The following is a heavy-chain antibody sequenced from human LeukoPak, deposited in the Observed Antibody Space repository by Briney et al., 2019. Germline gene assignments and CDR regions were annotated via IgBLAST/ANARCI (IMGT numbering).Heavy chain of an antibody. J-gene: IGHJ4*02. Sequence: GGSLRLSCAASGFTVSNTYMSWVRQAPGKGLEWVSAIYSAESTYYVDSVKGRFTISRDNSKNTLYLQMNSLSAEDTAVYYCARLHRRQMTSFDYWGQGTLITVSS. CDR1: GFTVSNTY. CDR3: ARLHRRQMTSFDY. D-gene: IGHD1-1*01. CDR2: IYSAEST. V-gene: IGHV3-53*01.